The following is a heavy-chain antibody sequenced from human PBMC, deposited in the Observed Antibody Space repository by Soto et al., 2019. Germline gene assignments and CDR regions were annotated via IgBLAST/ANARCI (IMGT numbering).Heavy chain of an antibody. J-gene: IGHJ6*02. CDR2: ISSSSSYI. CDR3: ARDRGIQLWPGGYYYYGMDV. Sequence: GGSLRLSCAASGFTFSSYSMNWVRQAPGKGLEWVSSISSSSSYIYYADSVKGRFTISRDNAKNSLYLQMNSLRAEDTAVYYCARDRGIQLWPGGYYYYGMDVWGQGTTVTVSS. V-gene: IGHV3-21*01. CDR1: GFTFSSYS. D-gene: IGHD5-18*01.